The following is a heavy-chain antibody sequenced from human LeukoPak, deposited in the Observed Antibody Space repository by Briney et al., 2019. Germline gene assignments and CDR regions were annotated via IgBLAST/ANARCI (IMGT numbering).Heavy chain of an antibody. CDR3: ARVAAGIGFFQY. CDR2: IHHSGST. D-gene: IGHD6-13*01. J-gene: IGHJ1*01. CDR1: GYSISSGYF. V-gene: IGHV4-38-2*02. Sequence: SETLSLTCIVSGYSISSGYFWGWIRQPPGKGLEWIGNIHHSGSTYNNPSLKSRVTISVDTSKNQLSLKLSSLTAADTAMYYCARVAAGIGFFQYWGQGTQVTVSS.